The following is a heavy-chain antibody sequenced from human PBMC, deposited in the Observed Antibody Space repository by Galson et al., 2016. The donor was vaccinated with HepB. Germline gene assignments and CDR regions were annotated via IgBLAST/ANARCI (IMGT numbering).Heavy chain of an antibody. V-gene: IGHV1-18*01. CDR2: ISSYYGNT. CDR3: ARHGAGLAATGGVFIPSSNHFYYYGLDA. Sequence: SVKVSCKASGYSFSSYHISWVRQAPGQGLEWMGWISSYYGNTNYAQNLQGRVTMTTDTSTSTAYLELRILRSDDTAVYYCARHGAGLAATGGVFIPSSNHFYYYGLDAWGQGTTVTVSS. D-gene: IGHD2-8*02. J-gene: IGHJ6*02. CDR1: GYSFSSYH.